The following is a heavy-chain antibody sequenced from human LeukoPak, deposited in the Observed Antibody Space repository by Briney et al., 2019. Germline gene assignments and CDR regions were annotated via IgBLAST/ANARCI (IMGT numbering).Heavy chain of an antibody. Sequence: PGGSLRLSCAASGFTFSRYDLSWVRQAPGKGLEWVSYISSSSSSIYYADSVKGRFTISRDNAKNSLYLQMNSLRAEDTAVYYCARGYCSSTSCAFDIWGQGTMVTVS. J-gene: IGHJ3*02. V-gene: IGHV3-48*01. CDR1: GFTFSRYD. CDR2: ISSSSSSI. CDR3: ARGYCSSTSCAFDI. D-gene: IGHD2-2*01.